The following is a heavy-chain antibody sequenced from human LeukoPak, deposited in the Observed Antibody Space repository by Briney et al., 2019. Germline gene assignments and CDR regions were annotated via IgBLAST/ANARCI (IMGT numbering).Heavy chain of an antibody. J-gene: IGHJ6*02. CDR3: ARALPPYYYYGMDV. Sequence: GSLRLSCAASGFTFSSYDMHWVRQATGKGLEWVSAIGTAGDTYYPGSVKGRFTISRENAKNSLYLQMNSLRAEDTAVYYCARALPPYYYYGMDVWGQGTTVTVSS. CDR2: IGTAGDT. V-gene: IGHV3-13*01. CDR1: GFTFSSYD.